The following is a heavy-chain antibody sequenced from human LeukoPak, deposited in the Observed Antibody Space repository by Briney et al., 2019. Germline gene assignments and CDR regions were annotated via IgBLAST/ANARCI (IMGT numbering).Heavy chain of an antibody. CDR1: GYTFTSYG. CDR3: AGSPPYYFGYDSSGYQPYFDY. Sequence: ASVKVSCKASGYTFTSYGISWVRQAPGQGLEWMGWISAYNGNTNYAQKLQGRVTMTTDTSTSTAYMELRSLRSDDTAVYYCAGSPPYYFGYDSSGYQPYFDYWGQGTLVTASS. CDR2: ISAYNGNT. J-gene: IGHJ4*02. D-gene: IGHD3-22*01. V-gene: IGHV1-18*01.